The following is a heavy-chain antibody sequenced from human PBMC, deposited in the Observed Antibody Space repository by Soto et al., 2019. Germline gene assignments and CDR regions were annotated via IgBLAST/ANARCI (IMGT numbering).Heavy chain of an antibody. Sequence: EVQLLESGGGLVQPGGSLRLYSAASGFTFSSYAMSWVRQAPGKGLEWVSAISGSGGSTYYADSVESRFTISRDNSKNTLYLQMNILRAEDTAVYYCVGYQLLSHWFDPWGQGTLVTVSS. J-gene: IGHJ5*02. V-gene: IGHV3-23*01. D-gene: IGHD2-2*01. CDR2: ISGSGGST. CDR1: GFTFSSYA. CDR3: VGYQLLSHWFDP.